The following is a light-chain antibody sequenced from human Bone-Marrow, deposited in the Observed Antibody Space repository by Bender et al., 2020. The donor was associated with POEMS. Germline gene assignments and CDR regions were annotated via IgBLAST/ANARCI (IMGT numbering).Light chain of an antibody. J-gene: IGLJ3*02. CDR2: KDN. Sequence: SYVLTQPPSVSVAPGQTARITCGGNSIGSKIVHWYQQRPGQAPVLVIYKDNERPSGIPERFSGSKSGTSASLAITGLQSDDEAIYFCVAWDASLNGWVFGGGTKLTVL. CDR1: SIGSKI. V-gene: IGLV3-21*02. CDR3: VAWDASLNGWV.